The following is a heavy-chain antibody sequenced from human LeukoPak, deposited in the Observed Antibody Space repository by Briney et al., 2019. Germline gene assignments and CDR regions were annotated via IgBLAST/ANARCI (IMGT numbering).Heavy chain of an antibody. J-gene: IGHJ1*01. CDR1: GGSFSGYY. V-gene: IGHV4-34*01. CDR2: INHSGST. D-gene: IGHD6-19*01. CDR3: ARIGENYSGWDSEYFQH. Sequence: SETLSLTCAVYGGSFSGYYWSWIRQPPGKGLEWIGEINHSGSTNYNPSLKSRVTISVDTSKNQFSLKLSSVTAADTAVYYCARIGENYSGWDSEYFQHWGQGTLVTVSS.